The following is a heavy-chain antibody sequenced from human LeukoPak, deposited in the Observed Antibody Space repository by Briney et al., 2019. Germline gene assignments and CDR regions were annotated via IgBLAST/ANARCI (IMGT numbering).Heavy chain of an antibody. D-gene: IGHD3-22*01. V-gene: IGHV1-69*04. CDR3: ARDAHYYDSSGYDAFDI. J-gene: IGHJ3*02. CDR2: IIPILGIA. CDR1: GYTFTGYY. Sequence: ASVKVSCKASGYTFTGYYMHWVRQAPGQGLEWMGRIIPILGIANYAQKFQGRVTITADKSTSTAYMELSSLRSEDTAVYYCARDAHYYDSSGYDAFDIWGQGTMVTVSS.